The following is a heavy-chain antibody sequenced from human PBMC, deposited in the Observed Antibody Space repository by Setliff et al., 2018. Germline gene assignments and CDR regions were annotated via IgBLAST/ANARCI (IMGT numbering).Heavy chain of an antibody. D-gene: IGHD5-18*01. CDR2: IYHSGST. J-gene: IGHJ6*03. CDR1: GQSFSDYY. V-gene: IGHV4-34*01. CDR3: ARGEYSYGPTVFYYYYMDV. Sequence: SETLSLTCAIYGQSFSDYYCSWVRQPPGKGLEWIGEIYHSGSTNYNPSLKRRVTISVDTSKNQFSLKLSSVTAADTAVYYCARGEYSYGPTVFYYYYMDVWGKGTTVTVSS.